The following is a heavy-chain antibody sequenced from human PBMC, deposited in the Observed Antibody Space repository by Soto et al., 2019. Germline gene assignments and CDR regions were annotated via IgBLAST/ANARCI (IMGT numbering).Heavy chain of an antibody. V-gene: IGHV3-30-3*01. Sequence: PGGSLRLSCAASGFTFSGYAMSWVRQAPGKGLEWVALIAPDASQIYYADSVEGRFTISRDNSKNTLYLQMNSLRAEDTSLYLCATDIHATWLLNSWGQGTLVTVSS. J-gene: IGHJ4*02. CDR3: ATDIHATWLLNS. CDR1: GFTFSGYA. CDR2: IAPDASQI. D-gene: IGHD2-2*02.